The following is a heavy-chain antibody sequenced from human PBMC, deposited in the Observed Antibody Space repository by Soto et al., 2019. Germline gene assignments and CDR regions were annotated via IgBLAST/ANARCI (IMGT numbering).Heavy chain of an antibody. CDR1: GDSVSSNSAA. Sequence: PSQTLSLSCAISGDSVSSNSAAWNWIRQSPSRGLEWLGRTYYRSKWYNDYAVSVKSRITINPDTSKNQFSLQLNSVTPEDTAVYYCARGKLYCSSTSCYVKPYYYYYGMDV. V-gene: IGHV6-1*01. CDR3: ARGKLYCSSTSCYVKPYYYYYGMDV. CDR2: TYYRSKWYN. D-gene: IGHD2-2*01. J-gene: IGHJ6*01.